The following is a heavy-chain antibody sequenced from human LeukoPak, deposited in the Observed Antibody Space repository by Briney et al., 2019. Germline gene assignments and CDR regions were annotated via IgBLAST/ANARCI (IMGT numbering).Heavy chain of an antibody. D-gene: IGHD4-23*01. CDR1: GGSISSGGYY. V-gene: IGHV4-31*03. CDR3: ARGLTYGRNWYFDF. CDR2: IYYSGST. J-gene: IGHJ2*01. Sequence: SSETLSLTCTVSGGSISSGGYYWSWIRQHPGKGLEWIGYIYYSGSTYYNPSLKSRVTISVDTSKNQFSLKLSSVTAADTAVYYCARGLTYGRNWYFDFWGRGTLVTVSS.